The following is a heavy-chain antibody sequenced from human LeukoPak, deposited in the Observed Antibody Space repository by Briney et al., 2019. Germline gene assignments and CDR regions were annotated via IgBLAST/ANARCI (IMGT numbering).Heavy chain of an antibody. Sequence: ASVKVSCKASGYTFTDYDINWVRQAAGQGLEWMGWMNPNSGKAGYAQKFQGRVTITRDTSINTAYMELSSLTSEDTAVYYCTRRGVPAYWYFGLWDRGTLVTVSS. D-gene: IGHD3-16*01. CDR1: GYTFTDYD. CDR2: MNPNSGKA. V-gene: IGHV1-8*03. CDR3: TRRGVPAYWYFGL. J-gene: IGHJ2*01.